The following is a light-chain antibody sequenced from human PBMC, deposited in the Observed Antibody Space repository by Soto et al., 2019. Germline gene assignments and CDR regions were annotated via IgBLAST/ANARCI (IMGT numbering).Light chain of an antibody. J-gene: IGKJ2*01. CDR2: DAS. Sequence: EIVLTQSPATLSLSPGERATLSCRASQSVSSYLAWYQQKPGQAPRLLIYDASNRATGIPARFSGSGSGTDFTLTISRLEPGDFAVYYCQQRSNWPTFGQGTKLEIK. CDR3: QQRSNWPT. V-gene: IGKV3-11*01. CDR1: QSVSSY.